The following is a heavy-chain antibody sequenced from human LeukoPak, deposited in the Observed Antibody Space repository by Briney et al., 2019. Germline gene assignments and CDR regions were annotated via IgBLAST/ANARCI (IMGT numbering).Heavy chain of an antibody. CDR1: GFTFSHYA. CDR2: ISSNGDST. D-gene: IGHD5-24*01. V-gene: IGHV3-64D*09. J-gene: IGHJ4*02. CDR3: VKDAKMATIGRTFDY. Sequence: PGGSLRLSCSASGFTFSHYAMHWVRQAPGEGLEYLSGISSNGDSTYYADSVKGRFTISRDNSKNTLFLQMSSLRVEDRAFYYCVKDAKMATIGRTFDYWGQGTLVTVSS.